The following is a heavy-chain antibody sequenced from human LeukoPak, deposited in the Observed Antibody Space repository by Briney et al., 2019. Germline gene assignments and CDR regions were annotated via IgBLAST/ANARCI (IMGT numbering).Heavy chain of an antibody. CDR1: GGSFSGYY. V-gene: IGHV4-34*01. D-gene: IGHD5-18*01. CDR2: INHSGST. Sequence: PSETLSLTCAVYGGSFSGYYWSWIRQPPGKGLEWIGEINHSGSTNHNPSLKSRVTISVDTSKNQFSLKLSSVTAADTAVYYCARALARIQGPTWDYWGQGTLVTVSS. J-gene: IGHJ4*02. CDR3: ARALARIQGPTWDY.